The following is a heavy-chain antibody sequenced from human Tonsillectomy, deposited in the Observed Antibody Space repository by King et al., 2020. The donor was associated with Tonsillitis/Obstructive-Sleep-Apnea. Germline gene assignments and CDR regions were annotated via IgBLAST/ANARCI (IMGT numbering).Heavy chain of an antibody. CDR3: ARDEEVGGSGYPGCV. D-gene: IGHD6-13*01. Sequence: QLVQSGGGVVQPGWSLRLYCAASGFTFNNYAMHWVRQAPGKGLEWVAVISYDGSNKYYADSVKGRFTISRDNSENTLFLQMNSLRAEDTAVYYCARDEEVGGSGYPGCVGGQGILGTVSA. V-gene: IGHV3-30*04. CDR2: ISYDGSNK. CDR1: GFTFNNYA. J-gene: IGHJ4*02.